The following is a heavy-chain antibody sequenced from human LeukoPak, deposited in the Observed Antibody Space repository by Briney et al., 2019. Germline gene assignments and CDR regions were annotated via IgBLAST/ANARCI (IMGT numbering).Heavy chain of an antibody. D-gene: IGHD3-3*01. CDR2: IITNYGTT. CDR1: GGTFSNYA. CDR3: ARPRTYYDFWRGYPPFDY. V-gene: IGHV1-69*01. Sequence: GSSVEVSCKASGGTFSNYAISWVRQAPGQGLEWMGGIITNYGTTNYAQKYQGRVTITADESTTTVYMELSSLRSEDTAVYYCARPRTYYDFWRGYPPFDYWGQGTLVTVSS. J-gene: IGHJ4*02.